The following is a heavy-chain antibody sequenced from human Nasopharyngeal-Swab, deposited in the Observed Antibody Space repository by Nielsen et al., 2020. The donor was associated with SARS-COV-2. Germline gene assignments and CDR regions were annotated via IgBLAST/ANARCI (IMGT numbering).Heavy chain of an antibody. CDR3: ARGRFEYYYGAGSYSTLYYGMDV. J-gene: IGHJ6*02. D-gene: IGHD3-10*01. V-gene: IGHV4-34*01. CDR2: INHSGST. Sequence: SETLSLPFAAHGGPFSGFYWGWIRQPPGKGLEWIGEINHSGSTNYNPSLKSRVTISVDTSKNQFSLKLSSVTAADTAVYYCARGRFEYYYGAGSYSTLYYGMDVWGQGTTVTVSS. CDR1: GGPFSGFY.